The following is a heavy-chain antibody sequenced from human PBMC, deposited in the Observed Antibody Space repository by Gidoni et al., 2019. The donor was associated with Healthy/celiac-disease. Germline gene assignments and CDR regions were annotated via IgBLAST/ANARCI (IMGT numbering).Heavy chain of an antibody. CDR3: ARLREEYYYGSGSQFGAGWFDP. J-gene: IGHJ5*02. CDR2: IDPRDSYT. CDR1: GYSFTSYW. Sequence: EVQLVQSGAEVKKPGASLRISCKGSGYSFTSYWISWVRQMPGKGLEWMGRIDPRDSYTNYSPSFQGHVTISADKSISTAYRQWSSLKASDTAMYYCARLREEYYYGSGSQFGAGWFDPWGQGTLVTVSS. V-gene: IGHV5-10-1*03. D-gene: IGHD3-10*01.